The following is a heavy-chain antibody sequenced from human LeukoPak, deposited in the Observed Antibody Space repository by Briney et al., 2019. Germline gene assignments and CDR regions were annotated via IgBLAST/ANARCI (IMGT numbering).Heavy chain of an antibody. CDR2: IYYSGNT. J-gene: IGHJ4*02. Sequence: SETLSLTCTVSGGSISSSSYYCGWIRQPPGKGLEWIGSIYYSGNTYYNPSLMSRVTISVDTSKNQFSLKLSSVTAADTAVYYCGILSSSDWYTFDFWGQGTLVTVSS. CDR1: GGSISSSSYY. V-gene: IGHV4-39*01. D-gene: IGHD6-19*01. CDR3: GILSSSDWYTFDF.